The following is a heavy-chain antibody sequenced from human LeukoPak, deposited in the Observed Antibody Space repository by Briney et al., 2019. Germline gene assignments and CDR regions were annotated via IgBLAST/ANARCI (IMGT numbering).Heavy chain of an antibody. J-gene: IGHJ4*02. CDR2: INRDGSII. Sequence: GGSLRLSCAASGFTFSRYWMHWVRQVPGKGLVWVSRINRDGSIISYADSVRGRFTISRDNAKNTLYLQMNGLRAEDTAVYYCARNGLGEWELLHDWGQGTLVTVSS. D-gene: IGHD1-26*01. CDR1: GFTFSRYW. V-gene: IGHV3-74*01. CDR3: ARNGLGEWELLHD.